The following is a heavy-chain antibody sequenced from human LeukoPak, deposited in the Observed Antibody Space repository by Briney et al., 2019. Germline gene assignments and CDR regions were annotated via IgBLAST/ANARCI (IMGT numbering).Heavy chain of an antibody. V-gene: IGHV1-8*01. J-gene: IGHJ5*02. CDR3: VRNTDTVVIPGAMSYNWFDP. Sequence: ASVKVSCKASGYTFTSYDINWVRQATGQGLEWMGWMNPNTGDTGYAQKFQGRITMTWDTSISTAYMDLSSLRSEDTAVYYCVRNTDTVVIPGAMSYNWFDPWGQGTLVIVSS. D-gene: IGHD2-2*01. CDR1: GYTFTSYD. CDR2: MNPNTGDT.